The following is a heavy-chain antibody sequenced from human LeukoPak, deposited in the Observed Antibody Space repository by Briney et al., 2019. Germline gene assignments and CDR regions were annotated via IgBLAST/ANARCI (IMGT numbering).Heavy chain of an antibody. D-gene: IGHD3-22*01. CDR1: GFTFDDYA. CDR2: ISWNSVSI. J-gene: IGHJ4*02. CDR3: ARDRRSRSSGYFRYFDY. V-gene: IGHV3-9*01. Sequence: GGSLRLSCAASGFTFDDYAMHWVRQVPGKGLEWVSGISWNSVSIGYADSVKGRFTISRDNSKNTLYLQMNSLRAEDTAVYYCARDRRSRSSGYFRYFDYWGQGTLVTVSS.